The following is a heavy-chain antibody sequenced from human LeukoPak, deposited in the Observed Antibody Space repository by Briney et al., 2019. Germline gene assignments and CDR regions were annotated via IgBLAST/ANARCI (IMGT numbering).Heavy chain of an antibody. CDR1: GFTFSNAW. CDR3: TTDGRSKYCSSTSRYYYYYMDV. CDR2: IKSKTDGGTT. V-gene: IGHV3-15*01. J-gene: IGHJ6*03. D-gene: IGHD2-2*01. Sequence: GGSLRLSCAASGFTFSNAWMSWVRQAPGKGLEWVGRIKSKTDGGTTDYAAPVKGRFTISRDDSKNTLYLQMNSLKTEDTAVYYCTTDGRSKYCSSTSRYYYYYMDVWGKGTTVTVSS.